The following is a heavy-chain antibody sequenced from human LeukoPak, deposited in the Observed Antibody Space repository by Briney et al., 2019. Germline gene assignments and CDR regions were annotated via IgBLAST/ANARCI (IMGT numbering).Heavy chain of an antibody. CDR2: IKTDGSEE. V-gene: IGHV3-7*01. J-gene: IGHJ5*02. D-gene: IGHD6-25*01. CDR3: AREAATQRRNWFDP. Sequence: PGGSLRLSCAASGFPFSIFWMSWVRQAPGKGPEWVANIKTDGSEEYYVDSVRGRFTIPRNNAKNSLYLQMNSLRAEDTAVYYCAREAATQRRNWFDPWGQGTLVTVSS. CDR1: GFPFSIFW.